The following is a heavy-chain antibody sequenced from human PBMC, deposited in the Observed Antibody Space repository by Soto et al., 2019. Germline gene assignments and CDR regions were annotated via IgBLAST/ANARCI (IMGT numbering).Heavy chain of an antibody. CDR2: IDPSDSYT. J-gene: IGHJ5*01. D-gene: IGHD6-19*01. Sequence: PVESLKISCKGSGYSFTSYWISWVRQMPGKGLELMGMIDPSDSYTNYSPSFQGHVTISADKSISTAYLQWSSLKSSDTAMYYCARVLGSSGHRKYNWCDXSCQGTFVTVSX. CDR3: ARVLGSSGHRKYNWCDX. CDR1: GYSFTSYW. V-gene: IGHV5-10-1*01.